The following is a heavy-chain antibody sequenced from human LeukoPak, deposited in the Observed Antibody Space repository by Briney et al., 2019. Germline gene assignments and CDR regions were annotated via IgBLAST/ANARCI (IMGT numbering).Heavy chain of an antibody. Sequence: ASVKVSCKASGYTFTGYYMHWVRQAPGQGLEWMGIINPSGGSTSYAQKFQGRVTMTRDMSTSTVYMELSSLRSEDTAVYYCAREKGYSYGPRYFDYWGQGTLVTVSS. CDR3: AREKGYSYGPRYFDY. J-gene: IGHJ4*02. CDR2: INPSGGST. CDR1: GYTFTGYY. V-gene: IGHV1-46*01. D-gene: IGHD5-18*01.